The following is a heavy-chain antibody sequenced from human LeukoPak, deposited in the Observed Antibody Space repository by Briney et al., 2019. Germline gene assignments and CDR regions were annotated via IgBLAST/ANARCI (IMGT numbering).Heavy chain of an antibody. J-gene: IGHJ4*02. Sequence: GGSLRLSCAASGFTFSSYAMSWVRQAPGKGLEWVSAISGSGGSTYYADSVKGRFTISRDNSKNTLYLQMNSLRAEDTAVYYCAKGGNSSLHDEGEFDYWGQGTLVTVSS. CDR3: AKGGNSSLHDEGEFDY. D-gene: IGHD6-13*01. V-gene: IGHV3-23*01. CDR2: ISGSGGST. CDR1: GFTFSSYA.